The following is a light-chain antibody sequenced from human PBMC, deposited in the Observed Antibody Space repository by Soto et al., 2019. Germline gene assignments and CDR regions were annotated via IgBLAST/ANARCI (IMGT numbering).Light chain of an antibody. V-gene: IGLV2-8*01. Sequence: QSALTQPASVSGSPGQSITISCTGTSNDIGNYNFVSWYQHHPGKAPKLMIYEVSKRPSGVPDRFSGSKSGNTASLTVSGLQAEDEADYYCSSYAGSNNYVFGAGTKLTV. CDR1: SNDIGNYNF. CDR2: EVS. J-gene: IGLJ1*01. CDR3: SSYAGSNNYV.